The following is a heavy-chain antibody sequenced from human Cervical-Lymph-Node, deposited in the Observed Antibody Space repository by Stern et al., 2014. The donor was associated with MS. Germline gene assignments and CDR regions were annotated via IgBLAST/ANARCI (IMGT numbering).Heavy chain of an antibody. CDR3: ARDSGSYRPRSEYYYYGMDV. CDR1: GGTFSSYA. V-gene: IGHV1-69*01. Sequence: VQLEESGAEVKKPGSSVKVSCKASGGTFSSYAISWVRQAPGQGLEWMGGIIPIFGTANYAQKLQGRVTITADESTSTAYMELSSLRSEDTAVYYCARDSGSYRPRSEYYYYGMDVWGQGTTVTVSS. CDR2: IIPIFGTA. D-gene: IGHD1-26*01. J-gene: IGHJ6*02.